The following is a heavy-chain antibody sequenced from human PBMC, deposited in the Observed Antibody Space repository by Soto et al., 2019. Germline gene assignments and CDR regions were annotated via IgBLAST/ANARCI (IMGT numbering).Heavy chain of an antibody. CDR1: GFTFSNYA. Sequence: EVQLLDSGGGLVQPGGSLRLSCAASGFTFSNYAMSWVRQAPGKGLELVSGVGGSGDSTYYADSVKGRFTISRDISKDSLYLQMHSLRAEATAVYYRSKSPLGYCSGGSCFPPHFFDSWGQSTLVTVSS. D-gene: IGHD2-15*01. CDR3: SKSPLGYCSGGSCFPPHFFDS. V-gene: IGHV3-23*01. CDR2: VGGSGDST. J-gene: IGHJ4*02.